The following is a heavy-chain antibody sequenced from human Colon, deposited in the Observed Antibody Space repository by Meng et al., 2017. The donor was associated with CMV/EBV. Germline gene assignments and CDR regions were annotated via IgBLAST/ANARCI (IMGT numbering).Heavy chain of an antibody. CDR1: VFTFSNYP. CDR2: LSGSGTST. J-gene: IGHJ4*02. CDR3: VKDQGNSGYYQFDY. Sequence: AAVFTFSNYPMGWVRQAPGKGLEWVSTLSGSGTSTYFADSVKGRLTISRDNSNNTMFLQMNSLRAEDTALYYCVKDQGNSGYYQFDYWGQGSLVTVSS. D-gene: IGHD3-22*01. V-gene: IGHV3-23*01.